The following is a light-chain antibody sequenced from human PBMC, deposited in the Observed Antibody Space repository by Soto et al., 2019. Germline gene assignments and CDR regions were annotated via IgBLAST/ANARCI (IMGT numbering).Light chain of an antibody. CDR1: QSVSSY. CDR3: QQRSSWPIT. J-gene: IGKJ5*01. V-gene: IGKV3-11*01. Sequence: EIVLTQSPDILSLSPGERATLSCRASQSVSSYLAWHQQKPGQAPRLLIYDASNRATGIPARFSGSGSGTDFTLTISSLEPEDFAVYYCQQRSSWPITFGQGTRLEIK. CDR2: DAS.